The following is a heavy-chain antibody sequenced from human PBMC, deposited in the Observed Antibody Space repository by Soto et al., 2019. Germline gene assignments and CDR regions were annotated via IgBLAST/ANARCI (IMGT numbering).Heavy chain of an antibody. CDR1: GGTFSSYA. D-gene: IGHD2-21*02. J-gene: IGHJ5*02. CDR3: ARGGYCGGDCYAKNWFDP. Sequence: ASVKVSCKASGGTFSSYAISWVRQAPGQGLEWMGGIIPIFGTANYAQKFQGRVTITADESTSTAYMELSSLRSEDTAVYYCARGGYCGGDCYAKNWFDPWGQGTLVTVSS. CDR2: IIPIFGTA. V-gene: IGHV1-69*13.